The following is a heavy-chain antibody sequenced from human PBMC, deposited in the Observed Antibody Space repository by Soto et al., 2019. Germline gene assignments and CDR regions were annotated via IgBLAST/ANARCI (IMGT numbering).Heavy chain of an antibody. CDR1: GFTFSSYD. V-gene: IGHV3-13*01. Sequence: GSLRLSCAASGFTFSSYDMHWVRQATGKGLEWVSAIGTAGDTYYPGSVKGRFTISRENAKNSLYLQMNSLRAEDTAVYYCARVASSSGWYWYFDYWGQGTLVTVSS. CDR3: ARVASSSGWYWYFDY. D-gene: IGHD6-19*01. J-gene: IGHJ4*02. CDR2: IGTAGDT.